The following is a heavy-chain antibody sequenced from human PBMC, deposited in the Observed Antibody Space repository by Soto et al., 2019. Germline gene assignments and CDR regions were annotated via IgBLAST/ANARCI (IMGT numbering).Heavy chain of an antibody. V-gene: IGHV1-2*04. CDR1: GYTFTGYY. CDR2: INPNSGGT. D-gene: IGHD3-22*01. Sequence: ASVKVSCKASGYTFTGYYMYWVRQAPGQGLEWMGWINPNSGGTNYAQKFQGWVTMTRDTSISTAYMELSRLRSDDTAVYYCARGYYDSSGIDYWGQGTLVTVSS. CDR3: ARGYYDSSGIDY. J-gene: IGHJ4*02.